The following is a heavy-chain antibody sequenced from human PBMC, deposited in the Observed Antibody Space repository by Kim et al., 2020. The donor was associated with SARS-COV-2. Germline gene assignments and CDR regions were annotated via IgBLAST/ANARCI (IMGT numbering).Heavy chain of an antibody. Sequence: SETLSLTCTVSGGSISSYYWSWIRQPPGKGLEWIGYIYYSGSTNYNPSLKSRVTISVDTSKNQFSLKLSSVSAADTAVYYCARDKGGQQLVGWFDPWGQGTLVTVSS. J-gene: IGHJ5*02. V-gene: IGHV4-59*13. CDR1: GGSISSYY. CDR2: IYYSGST. CDR3: ARDKGGQQLVGWFDP. D-gene: IGHD6-13*01.